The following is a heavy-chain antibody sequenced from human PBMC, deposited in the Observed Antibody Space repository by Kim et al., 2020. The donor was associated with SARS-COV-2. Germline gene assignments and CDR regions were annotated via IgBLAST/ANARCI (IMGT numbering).Heavy chain of an antibody. Sequence: GGSLRLSCAASGFTFSSYGMHWVRQAPGKGLEWVAVIWYDGSNKYYADSVKGRFTISRDNSKNTLYLQMNSLRAEDTAVYYCARGAKRGYSGYDSYYYGMDVWGQGTTVTVSS. V-gene: IGHV3-33*01. D-gene: IGHD5-12*01. CDR1: GFTFSSYG. CDR3: ARGAKRGYSGYDSYYYGMDV. CDR2: IWYDGSNK. J-gene: IGHJ6*02.